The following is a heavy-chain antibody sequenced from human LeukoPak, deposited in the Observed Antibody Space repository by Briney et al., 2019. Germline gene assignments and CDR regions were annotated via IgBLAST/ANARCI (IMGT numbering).Heavy chain of an antibody. V-gene: IGHV1-2*02. CDR1: GYTFTGYY. J-gene: IGHJ4*02. CDR3: ASGDIVVVPTLDY. CDR2: INPNSGGT. Sequence: AASVKVSCKASGYTFTGYYMHWVRQAPGQGLKWMGWINPNSGGTNYAQKFQGRVTMTRDTSISTAYMELSRLRSDDTAVYYCASGDIVVVPTLDYWGQGTLVTVSS. D-gene: IGHD2-2*01.